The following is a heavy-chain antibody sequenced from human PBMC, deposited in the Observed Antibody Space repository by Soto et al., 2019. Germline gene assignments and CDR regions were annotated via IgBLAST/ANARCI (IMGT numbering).Heavy chain of an antibody. CDR2: IIPILGIA. CDR1: GYTYSSYH. V-gene: IGHV1-69*04. J-gene: IGHJ4*02. CDR3: ARERPTPYYDILTGPFDY. Sequence: GPPVKVSCTASGYTYSSYHMHWVRQAPGQGLEWMGRIIPILGIANYAQKFQGRVTITADKSTSTAYMELSSLRSEDTAAYYCARERPTPYYDILTGPFDYWGQGTLVTVSS. D-gene: IGHD3-9*01.